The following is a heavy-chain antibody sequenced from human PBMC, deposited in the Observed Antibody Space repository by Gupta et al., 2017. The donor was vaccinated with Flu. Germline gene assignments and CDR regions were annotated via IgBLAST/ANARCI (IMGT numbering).Heavy chain of an antibody. J-gene: IGHJ4*02. CDR3: TTVGGRSSTSCHY. V-gene: IGHV3-15*01. Sequence: EVRLVESGGGLVKPGGSLRLSCVASGFTFNNAWMRWVRPAPGKGLEWVGRIKRKTDVGTTDYAAPLKGRFTISRDDSKNTLYLQLDSRKTEDTAVYYCTTVGGRSSTSCHYWGQGTQVTVSS. CDR2: IKRKTDVGTT. D-gene: IGHD2-2*01. CDR1: GFTFNNAW.